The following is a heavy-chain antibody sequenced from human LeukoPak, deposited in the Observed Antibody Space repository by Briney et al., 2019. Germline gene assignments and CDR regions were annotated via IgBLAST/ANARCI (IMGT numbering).Heavy chain of an antibody. CDR2: ISSSGSTI. D-gene: IGHD3-10*02. J-gene: IGHJ6*04. CDR1: GFTFDNYA. Sequence: GGSLRLSCAASGFTFDNYAMHWVRQAPGKGLEWVSYISSSGSTIYYADSVKGRFTISRDNAKNSLYLQMNSLRAEDTAVYYCAELGITMIGGVWGKGTTVTVSS. CDR3: AELGITMIGGV. V-gene: IGHV3-48*03.